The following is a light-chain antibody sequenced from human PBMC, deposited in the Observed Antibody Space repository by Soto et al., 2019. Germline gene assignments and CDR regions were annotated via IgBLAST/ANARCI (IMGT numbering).Light chain of an antibody. CDR1: QSISNY. J-gene: IGKJ4*01. CDR2: AAS. V-gene: IGKV1-39*01. CDR3: LQGYTTPPLT. Sequence: DIQMTQSPSSLSASVGDRVTITCRASQSISNYLSWYQHKPGIAPKLLIYAASTLQSGVPSRFSGSGSRTDFTLTISSLQFEDFATYYCLQGYTTPPLTFGGGTKVEIK.